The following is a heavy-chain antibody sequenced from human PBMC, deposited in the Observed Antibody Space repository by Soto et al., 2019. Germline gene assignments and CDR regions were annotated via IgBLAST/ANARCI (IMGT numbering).Heavy chain of an antibody. J-gene: IGHJ4*02. V-gene: IGHV4-61*08. Sequence: QVQLQESGPGLVKPSETLSLTCSVSGGSVSSGGYYWSWIRQPPGKGLEWIGCIYYSGGTDYNSSLKSRVTMSLDKSKNQFSLKLNSVTAADTAVYFCARAVSYRYFDYWGQGTLVTVSS. CDR3: ARAVSYRYFDY. CDR1: GGSVSSGGYY. D-gene: IGHD3-10*01. CDR2: IYYSGGT.